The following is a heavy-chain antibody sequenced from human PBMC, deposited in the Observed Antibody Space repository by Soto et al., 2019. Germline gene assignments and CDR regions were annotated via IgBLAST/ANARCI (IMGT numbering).Heavy chain of an antibody. D-gene: IGHD3-16*01. CDR3: ASSRGTVFDY. Sequence: PSEPLSITCTVSGGSISIGGYYWSWIRQHPGKGLEWVGYIYYSGSTYYNPSLKSRVTISVDTSKNQFSLKLSSVTAADTAVYYCASSRGTVFDYWGQGTLVTVS. V-gene: IGHV4-31*03. J-gene: IGHJ4*02. CDR1: GGSISIGGYY. CDR2: IYYSGST.